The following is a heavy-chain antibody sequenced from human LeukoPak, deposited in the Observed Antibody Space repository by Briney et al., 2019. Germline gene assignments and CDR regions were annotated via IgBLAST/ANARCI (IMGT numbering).Heavy chain of an antibody. CDR1: GFTFSSYA. D-gene: IGHD2-21*01. J-gene: IGHJ4*02. CDR3: AKVPVMKPQFYFDY. CDR2: ISGSGGST. Sequence: GGSLRLSCAASGFTFSSYAMSWVRQAPGKGLEWVSAISGSGGSTYYADSVKGRFNISRDNSKNTLYLQMNSLRAEDMAVYYCAKVPVMKPQFYFDYWGQGTLVTVSS. V-gene: IGHV3-23*01.